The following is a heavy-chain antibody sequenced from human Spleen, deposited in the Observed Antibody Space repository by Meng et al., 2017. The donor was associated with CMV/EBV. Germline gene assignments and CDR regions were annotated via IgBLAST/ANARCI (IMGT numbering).Heavy chain of an antibody. CDR2: ISAYNGNT. D-gene: IGHD2-2*01. CDR3: ARELGGSCQGVCFDY. Sequence: QVQLVQSGAEVKKPGASVKVSCKASGYTFTSYGISWVRQAPGQGLEWMGWISAYNGNTNYAQKFQGRVTMTRDTSTSTVYMELSSLRSEDTAVYYCARELGGSCQGVCFDYWGQGTLVTVSS. CDR1: GYTFTSYG. V-gene: IGHV1-18*01. J-gene: IGHJ4*02.